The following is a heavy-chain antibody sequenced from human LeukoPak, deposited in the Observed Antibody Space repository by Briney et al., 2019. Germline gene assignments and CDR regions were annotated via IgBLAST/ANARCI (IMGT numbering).Heavy chain of an antibody. Sequence: ASVKVSCKASGYTFNRYGTSWVRPAPGQGLEWKGWISAYKGNTNYAQKFQGRVTMTTDISTSTAYMELKSLRSDDMAVYYCARDLDSSGYYRPDALDIWGQGTMVTVSS. V-gene: IGHV1-18*03. CDR3: ARDLDSSGYYRPDALDI. CDR2: ISAYKGNT. J-gene: IGHJ3*02. D-gene: IGHD3-22*01. CDR1: GYTFNRYG.